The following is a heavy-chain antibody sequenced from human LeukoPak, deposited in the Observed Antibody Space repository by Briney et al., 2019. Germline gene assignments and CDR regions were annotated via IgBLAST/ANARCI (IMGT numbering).Heavy chain of an antibody. CDR2: ISISSNYI. D-gene: IGHD5-24*01. V-gene: IGHV3-21*01. CDR1: GFTFSRYS. CDR3: AKATGDGFNRWANY. J-gene: IGHJ4*02. Sequence: GGSLRLSCAASGFTFSRYSMNWVRQAPGKGLEWVSSISISSNYIYYPDSLKGRFTISRDNAKNSLYLQMNSLGVEDTAVYYCAKATGDGFNRWANYWGQGTLATVSS.